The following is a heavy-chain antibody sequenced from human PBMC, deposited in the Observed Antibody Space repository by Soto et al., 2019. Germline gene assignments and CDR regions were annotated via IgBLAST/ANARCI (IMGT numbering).Heavy chain of an antibody. V-gene: IGHV1-18*01. CDR3: ARDRSSTTLHPGEVAY. CDR2: ISAYNGNT. D-gene: IGHD2-2*01. J-gene: IGHJ4*02. Sequence: QVQLVQSGAEVKKPGASVKVSCRASGYTFTSYGISWVRQAPGQGLEWMGWISAYNGNTNYAQKLQGRVTMTTDTSTSTAYMELRSLRSDDTAVYYCARDRSSTTLHPGEVAYWGQGTLVTVSS. CDR1: GYTFTSYG.